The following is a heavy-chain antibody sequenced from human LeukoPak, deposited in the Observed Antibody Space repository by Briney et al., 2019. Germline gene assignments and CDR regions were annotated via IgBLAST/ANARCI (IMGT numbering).Heavy chain of an antibody. J-gene: IGHJ4*02. CDR3: ARGTYYYGSGSWD. CDR2: IIPIFGTA. CDR1: GVTFNSYA. V-gene: IGHV1-69*01. Sequence: SVKVSCKASGVTFNSYAISWVRQAPGQGLEWMGGIIPIFGTANYAQKFQGRVTITADESTSTAYMELSSPRSEDTAVYYCARGTYYYGSGSWDWGQGTLVTVSS. D-gene: IGHD3-10*01.